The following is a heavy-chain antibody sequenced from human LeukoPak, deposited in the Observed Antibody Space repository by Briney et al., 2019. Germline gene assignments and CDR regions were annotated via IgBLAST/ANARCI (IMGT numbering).Heavy chain of an antibody. CDR1: GASVSDRNYY. D-gene: IGHD5-24*01. CDR3: TRHFPEDGYNAAPFQH. CDR2: GCYSRTT. V-gene: IGHV4-39*01. Sequence: SETLSLTCIVSGASVSDRNYYWSWIRQAPGKGLEWIGSGCYSRTTYYNPSLRIRVTISLDTAENGISLTLTSVTAADTAVYYCTRHFPEDGYNAAPFQHWGQGTLVTVSS. J-gene: IGHJ1*01.